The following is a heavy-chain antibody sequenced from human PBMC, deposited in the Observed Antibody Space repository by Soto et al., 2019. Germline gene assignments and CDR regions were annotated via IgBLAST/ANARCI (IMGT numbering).Heavy chain of an antibody. J-gene: IGHJ4*02. CDR2: ISAHNGNT. D-gene: IGHD1-1*01. CDR1: GYSFTTYR. V-gene: IGHV1-18*01. Sequence: QVHLVQSGAEVKKPGASVKVSCKGSGYSFTTYRITWVRQAPGQGLEWMAWISAHNGNTNYAQKLQGRVTVTRDTSTSTAYMELRSLRSDDTAVYYCARGRYGDYWGQGALVTVSS. CDR3: ARGRYGDY.